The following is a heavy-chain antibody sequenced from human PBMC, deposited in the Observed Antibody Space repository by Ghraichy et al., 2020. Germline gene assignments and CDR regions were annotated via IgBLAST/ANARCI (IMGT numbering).Heavy chain of an antibody. V-gene: IGHV1-8*01. D-gene: IGHD2-8*02. CDR2: MNPNSGNT. CDR1: GYTFTSYD. J-gene: IGHJ6*02. CDR3: ARAYCTGGVCRHYYYGMDV. Sequence: ASVKVSCKASGYTFTSYDINWVRQATGQGLEWMGWMNPNSGNTGYAQKFQGRVTMTRNTSISTAYMELSSLRSEDTAVYYCARAYCTGGVCRHYYYGMDVWGQGTTVTVSS.